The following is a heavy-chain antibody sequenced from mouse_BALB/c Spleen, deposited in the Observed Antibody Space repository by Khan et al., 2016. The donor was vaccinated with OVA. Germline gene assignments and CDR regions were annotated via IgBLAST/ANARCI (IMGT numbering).Heavy chain of an antibody. J-gene: IGHJ2*01. D-gene: IGHD2-3*01. V-gene: IGHV5-17*02. CDR3: ARTGYCYLDY. CDR2: ISSGSSTI. Sequence: EVELVESGGGLVQPGGSRKLSCAASGFTFSGFGMHWVRQAPEKGLEWVAYISSGSSTIYYADTVKGRFTISRDNPKNTLFLQMTSLRYEGTAKYFCARTGYCYLDYWGQGTTLTVSS. CDR1: GFTFSGFG.